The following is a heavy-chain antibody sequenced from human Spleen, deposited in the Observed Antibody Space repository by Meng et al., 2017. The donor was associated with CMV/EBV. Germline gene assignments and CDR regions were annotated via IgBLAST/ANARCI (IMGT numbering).Heavy chain of an antibody. V-gene: IGHV1-8*03. CDR3: ARTLTYYDFWSGYQTYYFDY. CDR2: MNPNSGNT. J-gene: IGHJ4*02. D-gene: IGHD3-3*01. Sequence: ASVKVSCKASGYTITTYGLSWVRQATGQGLEWMGWMNPNSGNTGCAQKFQGRVTITRNTSISTAYMELSSLRSEDTAVYYCARTLTYYDFWSGYQTYYFDYWGQGTLVTVSS. CDR1: GYTITTYG.